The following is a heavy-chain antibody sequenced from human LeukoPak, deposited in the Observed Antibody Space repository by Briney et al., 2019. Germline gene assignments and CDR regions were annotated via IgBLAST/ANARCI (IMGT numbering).Heavy chain of an antibody. CDR1: GFTFSSFA. J-gene: IGHJ4*02. D-gene: IGHD3-10*01. V-gene: IGHV3-23*01. CDR3: ANCMVRGVNNFDY. Sequence: GGPLRLSCAASGFTFSSFAMAWVRQAPGKGPAWVAGISASGGSKSYADSVKARLSISRDNSKNTLYLQMNSLRAEDTAVYYCANCMVRGVNNFDYWGQGTLVTVSS. CDR2: ISASGGSK.